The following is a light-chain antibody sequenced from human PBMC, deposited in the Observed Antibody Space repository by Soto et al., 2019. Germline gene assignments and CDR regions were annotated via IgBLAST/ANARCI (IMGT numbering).Light chain of an antibody. CDR2: DAS. V-gene: IGKV1-5*01. CDR3: QQYTNTNNPWM. Sequence: DIQGTQSPPTLSASVGDRVTITCRASQTISTWMAWYQQKPGKAPKLLVYDASTLQSGVASRFSGSGSGTEFTLIISGLQPDDSATYYCQQYTNTNNPWMFGQGTKV. J-gene: IGKJ1*01. CDR1: QTISTW.